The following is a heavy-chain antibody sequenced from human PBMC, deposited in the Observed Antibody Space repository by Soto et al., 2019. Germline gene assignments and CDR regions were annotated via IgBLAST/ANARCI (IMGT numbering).Heavy chain of an antibody. J-gene: IGHJ5*02. CDR2: INHSGST. D-gene: IGHD2-2*01. Sequence: SATLFLTCAVYGGSFSAYYTSLIRQPPGEGLEWIGEINHSGSTNYNPSLKSRVTISVDTSKNQFSLKLSSVTAADTAVYYCARGLVVPAAMIGRWFDPWGQGTLVTVSS. V-gene: IGHV4-34*01. CDR1: GGSFSAYY. CDR3: ARGLVVPAAMIGRWFDP.